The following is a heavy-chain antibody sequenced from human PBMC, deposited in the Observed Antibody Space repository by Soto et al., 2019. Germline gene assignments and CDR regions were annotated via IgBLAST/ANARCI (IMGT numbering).Heavy chain of an antibody. V-gene: IGHV1-69*01. CDR2: ILPSFGTA. J-gene: IGHJ4*02. D-gene: IGHD7-27*01. Sequence: QLQLVHSGAEVKTPGSSVKVSCEASGGTFNTYSISWVRQAPGQGLEWMGGILPSFGTAQYAQKFQDRVTITAYGSTTTAYMELSSLKSEDTAAYYCATSLTSVIDCWGQGTLVTVSS. CDR1: GGTFNTYS. CDR3: ATSLTSVIDC.